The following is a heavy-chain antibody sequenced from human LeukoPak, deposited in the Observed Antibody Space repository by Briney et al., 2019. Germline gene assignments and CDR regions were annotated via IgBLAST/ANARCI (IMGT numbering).Heavy chain of an antibody. D-gene: IGHD6-13*01. V-gene: IGHV3-33*01. CDR3: VRDSSSWYYDY. Sequence: GRSLRLSCAASGFTFSSYGMHWVRQAPGKGLEWVAVIWYDGSNKYYADSVKGRFTISRDNAKSTLYLQMNSLRVEDTAVYYCVRDSSSWYYDYWGQGTLVTVSS. CDR1: GFTFSSYG. J-gene: IGHJ4*02. CDR2: IWYDGSNK.